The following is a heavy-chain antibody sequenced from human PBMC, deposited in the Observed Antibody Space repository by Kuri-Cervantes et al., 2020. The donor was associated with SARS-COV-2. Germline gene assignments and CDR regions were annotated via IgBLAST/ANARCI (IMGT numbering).Heavy chain of an antibody. Sequence: SETLSLTCTVSGGSISSYYWSWIRQPPGKGLEWIGYIYYSGSTNYNPSLKSRVTISADTSKNQFSLKLSSVTAADTAVYYCARENWNYFDYWGQGTLVTVSS. CDR3: ARENWNYFDY. D-gene: IGHD1-1*01. V-gene: IGHV4-59*01. J-gene: IGHJ4*02. CDR1: GGSISSYY. CDR2: IYYSGST.